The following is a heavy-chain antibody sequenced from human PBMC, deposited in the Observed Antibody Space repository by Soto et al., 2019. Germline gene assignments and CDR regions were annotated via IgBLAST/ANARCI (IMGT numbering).Heavy chain of an antibody. D-gene: IGHD3-22*01. Sequence: QVQLVESGGGVVQPGRSLRLSCAASGFTFSSYGMHWVRQPPGKGLAWVAVISYDGSNKYYADSVKGRFTISRDNSKKTRYLQMNILRAEDTALYYCAIDTYYYDSSANSRPDYRGQGNLVTVSS. J-gene: IGHJ4*02. CDR3: AIDTYYYDSSANSRPDY. V-gene: IGHV3-30*03. CDR2: ISYDGSNK. CDR1: GFTFSSYG.